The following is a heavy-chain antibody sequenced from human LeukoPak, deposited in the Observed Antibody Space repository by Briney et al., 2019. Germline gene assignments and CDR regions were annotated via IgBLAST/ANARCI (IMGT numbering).Heavy chain of an antibody. D-gene: IGHD3-9*01. Sequence: GGSLRLSCAASGFSIGGYAMTWVRQAPGKGLEWVSSITYNGAATYYLDSVKARFTISRDNSRSALYLQMDSLTAEDTALYYCAKDGLYFDGSTHIYYFDSWGQGTLVAVSS. J-gene: IGHJ4*02. CDR1: GFSIGGYA. V-gene: IGHV3-23*01. CDR2: ITYNGAAT. CDR3: AKDGLYFDGSTHIYYFDS.